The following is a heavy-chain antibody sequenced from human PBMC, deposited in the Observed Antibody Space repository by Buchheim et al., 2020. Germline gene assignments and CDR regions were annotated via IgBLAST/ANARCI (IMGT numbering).Heavy chain of an antibody. D-gene: IGHD3-22*01. CDR1: GFTFSSYG. CDR3: AKVSYDSSGYVDY. CDR2: ISYDGSNK. V-gene: IGHV3-30*18. J-gene: IGHJ4*02. Sequence: QVQLVESGGGVVQPGRSLRLSCAASGFTFSSYGMHWVRQAPGKGLEWVAVISYDGSNKYYADSVKGRFTISRHNPKNTLSLQMNSLRAEDTAVYYCAKVSYDSSGYVDYWGQGTL.